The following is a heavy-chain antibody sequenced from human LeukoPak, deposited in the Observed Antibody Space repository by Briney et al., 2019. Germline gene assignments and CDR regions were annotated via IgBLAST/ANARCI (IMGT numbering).Heavy chain of an antibody. J-gene: IGHJ4*02. CDR3: AKRGDGGHKSLEY. CDR2: ITYDGSSK. CDR1: GFTFSNYG. V-gene: IGHV3-30*18. Sequence: GGSLRLSCVASGFTFSNYGMHWVRQAPGKGLEWVATITYDGSSKYYADSVKDRFTVSRDNSKNTLYLQMSSLKTEDTAVYYCAKRGDGGHKSLEYWGQGTLVIVSS. D-gene: IGHD3-16*01.